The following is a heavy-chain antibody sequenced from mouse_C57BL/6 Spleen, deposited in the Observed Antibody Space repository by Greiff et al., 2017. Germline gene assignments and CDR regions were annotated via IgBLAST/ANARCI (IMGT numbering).Heavy chain of an antibody. CDR3: ARGGLRQGYYYAMDY. CDR2: INYDGSST. D-gene: IGHD2-4*01. Sequence: DVKLVESEGGLVQPGSSMKLSCTASGFTFSDYYMAWVRQVPEKGLEWVANINYDGSSTYYLDSLKSRFNISSDNAKNILYLQMSSLKSEDTATYYCARGGLRQGYYYAMDYWGQGTSVTVSS. V-gene: IGHV5-16*01. CDR1: GFTFSDYY. J-gene: IGHJ4*01.